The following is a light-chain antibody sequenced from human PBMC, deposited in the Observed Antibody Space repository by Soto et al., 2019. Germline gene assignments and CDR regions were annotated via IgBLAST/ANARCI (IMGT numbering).Light chain of an antibody. CDR2: GAS. V-gene: IGKV3-20*01. J-gene: IGKJ1*01. CDR1: QSVSSN. CDR3: QQYGSSPRT. Sequence: VMTRSPATLSVSPGERATLSCRASQSVSSNLAWYQQKPGQPPRLLLYGASTRATGIPDRFSGSGSGTAFTLPISRLEPEDFAVFYCQQYGSSPRTFGQGTKVDIK.